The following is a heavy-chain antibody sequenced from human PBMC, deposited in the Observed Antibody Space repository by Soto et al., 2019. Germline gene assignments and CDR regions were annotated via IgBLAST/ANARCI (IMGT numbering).Heavy chain of an antibody. V-gene: IGHV4-39*01. D-gene: IGHD5-12*01. Sequence: SETLSLTCTVSGGSISNNDYYWGWIRQPPGKGLEWIGSKHYGGSTYYNPSLRSRVTISVDTSKNEFSLRLSSVTAADTAVYYCARRIVATETFDYWGQGTLVTVPQ. CDR1: GGSISNNDYY. CDR3: ARRIVATETFDY. J-gene: IGHJ4*02. CDR2: KHYGGST.